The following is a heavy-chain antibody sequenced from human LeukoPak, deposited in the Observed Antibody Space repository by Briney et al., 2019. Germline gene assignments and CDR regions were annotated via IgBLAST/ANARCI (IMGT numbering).Heavy chain of an antibody. V-gene: IGHV5-51*01. CDR2: IYPGDSDT. Sequence: GESLQISCKGSGYSFTSYWIGWVRQLPGKGLEWMGIIYPGDSDTRYSPSFQGQVTISADKSISTAYLQWSSLKASDTAMYYCASRSPEYQLPRNDAFDIWAKGQWSPSPQ. CDR1: GYSFTSYW. D-gene: IGHD2-2*01. CDR3: ASRSPEYQLPRNDAFDI. J-gene: IGHJ3*02.